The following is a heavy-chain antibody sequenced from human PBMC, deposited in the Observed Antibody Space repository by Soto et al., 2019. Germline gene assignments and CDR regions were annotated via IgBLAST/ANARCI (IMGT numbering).Heavy chain of an antibody. J-gene: IGHJ4*02. Sequence: GESLKISCKGSGYSFTSYWIGWVRQMPGKGLEWMGIIYPGDSDTRYSPSFQGQVTISADKSISTAYLQWSSLKASDTAMYYCARHVTGYYYDSSGYYPNPDYWGQGTLVTVYS. D-gene: IGHD3-22*01. V-gene: IGHV5-51*01. CDR2: IYPGDSDT. CDR1: GYSFTSYW. CDR3: ARHVTGYYYDSSGYYPNPDY.